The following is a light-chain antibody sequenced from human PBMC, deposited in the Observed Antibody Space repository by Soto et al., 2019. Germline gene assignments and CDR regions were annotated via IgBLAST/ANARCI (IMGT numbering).Light chain of an antibody. V-gene: IGLV2-11*01. CDR1: SSDVGGYNY. CDR2: DVS. J-gene: IGLJ1*01. CDR3: CSYAGSYTFYV. Sequence: QSVLPQPRSWSGSPGQSVTISCTGTSSDVGGYNYVSWYQQHPGKAPKLMIYDVSKRPSGVPDRFSGSKSGNTASLTISGLQAEDEADYYCCSYAGSYTFYVFGTGTKVTVL.